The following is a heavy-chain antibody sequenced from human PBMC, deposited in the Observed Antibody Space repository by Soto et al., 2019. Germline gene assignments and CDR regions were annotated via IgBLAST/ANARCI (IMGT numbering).Heavy chain of an antibody. J-gene: IGHJ6*02. CDR1: GFTFSSYS. Sequence: EVQLVESGGGLVQPGGSLRLSCAASGFTFSSYSINWVRQAPGKGLEWFSYITSDSSTISYADSVKGRFTVSRDNAKNSLYLQMNSLRDEDTAVYYCAIVGRGVYGMDVWGQGTSVTVSS. CDR2: ITSDSSTI. D-gene: IGHD2-8*01. CDR3: AIVGRGVYGMDV. V-gene: IGHV3-48*02.